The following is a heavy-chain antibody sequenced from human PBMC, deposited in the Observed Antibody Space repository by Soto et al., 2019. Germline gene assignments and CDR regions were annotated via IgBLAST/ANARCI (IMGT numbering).Heavy chain of an antibody. CDR3: ARQRTSVVTQAYFDV. Sequence: SETLSLTCAVYGGSFSGYYWSWIRQPPGKGLEWIGEINHSGSTYSNPSLRSRVSMSIDTSKDQFSLKLKSVTAADTALYFCARQRTSVVTQAYFDVWGPGSLVTVSS. CDR1: GGSFSGYY. D-gene: IGHD2-21*02. J-gene: IGHJ4*02. CDR2: INHSGST. V-gene: IGHV4-34*01.